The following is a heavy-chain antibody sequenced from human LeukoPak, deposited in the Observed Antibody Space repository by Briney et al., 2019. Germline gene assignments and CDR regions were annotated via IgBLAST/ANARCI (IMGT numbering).Heavy chain of an antibody. D-gene: IGHD3-16*01. CDR1: GASHRSFK. CDR3: AGSPPYNYYYMDV. V-gene: IGHV4-4*07. CDR2: IYTSGTT. J-gene: IGHJ6*03. Sequence: PSETLSLTRTFSGASHRSFKWGWIPPSARQGLEWVGRIYTSGTTTYNPSLRSRVTVSVDKSKNQFSLKLTSVTAADTAVYYCAGSPPYNYYYMDVWGKGTTVTVSS.